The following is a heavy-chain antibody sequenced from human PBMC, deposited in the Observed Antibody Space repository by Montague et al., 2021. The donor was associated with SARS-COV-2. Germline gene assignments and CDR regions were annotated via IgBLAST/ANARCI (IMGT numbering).Heavy chain of an antibody. CDR2: IYYSGST. CDR1: GGSISSNLFY. CDR3: ARVGRQQLVRLSGMDV. J-gene: IGHJ6*02. D-gene: IGHD6-13*01. Sequence: SETLSLTCTVSGGSISSNLFYWGWIRQLPGKGLEWIGSIYYSGSTYYNSSLESRVTISVDTSKNQFSLKLSSVTAADTAVYYCARVGRQQLVRLSGMDVWGQGTTVTVSS. V-gene: IGHV4-39*07.